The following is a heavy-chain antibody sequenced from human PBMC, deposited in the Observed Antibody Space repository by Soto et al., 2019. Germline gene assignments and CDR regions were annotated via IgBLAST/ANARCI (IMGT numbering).Heavy chain of an antibody. CDR3: AKMNGNYPYWYFDV. CDR1: GFTFSNYG. V-gene: IGHV3-23*01. J-gene: IGHJ2*01. Sequence: EVQLLDSGGGLVQPGGSLRLSCAASGFTFSNYGMSWVRQAPGKGLEWVSTIRGRGSPTYYADSVKGRFTISRDNSQNTLYLQMNSLRAEDTTVYFCAKMNGNYPYWYFDVWGRGTLATVSS. CDR2: IRGRGSPT. D-gene: IGHD1-7*01.